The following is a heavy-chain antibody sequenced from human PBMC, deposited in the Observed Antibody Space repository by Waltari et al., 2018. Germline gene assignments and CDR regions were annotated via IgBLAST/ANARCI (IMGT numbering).Heavy chain of an antibody. V-gene: IGHV3-7*01. CDR1: GFTFSTSW. CDR2: INPDGGEK. CDR3: SKSLDI. J-gene: IGHJ3*02. Sequence: EVQLVESGGGLVQPGGSLRLSCVASGFTFSTSWMDWVRQAPGKGLEWVANINPDGGEKYYLDSVKGRFTISRDNAKKSVYLEMNSLRAEDTSVYYCSKSLDIWGRGTMVTVSS.